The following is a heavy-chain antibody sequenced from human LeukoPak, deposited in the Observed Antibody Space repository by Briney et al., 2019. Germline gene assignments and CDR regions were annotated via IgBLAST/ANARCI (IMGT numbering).Heavy chain of an antibody. Sequence: ASVKVSCKASGYTLTSYHINWVRQATGQGLEWMGWMNPNSGNTGYAQKFQGRVTMTRNTSISTAYMELSSLRSEDTAVYYCARAGIVVVPAAYWGQGTLVTVSS. CDR3: ARAGIVVVPAAY. D-gene: IGHD2-2*01. CDR1: GYTLTSYH. V-gene: IGHV1-8*01. CDR2: MNPNSGNT. J-gene: IGHJ4*02.